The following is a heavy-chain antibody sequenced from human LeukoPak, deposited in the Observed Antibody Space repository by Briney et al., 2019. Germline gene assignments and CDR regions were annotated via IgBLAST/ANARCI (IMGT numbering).Heavy chain of an antibody. V-gene: IGHV4-30-4*08. J-gene: IGHJ4*02. D-gene: IGHD5-12*01. CDR1: GDSISSSYNY. CDR3: ARDHHSGSAPYYFDF. CDR2: IYYRGNT. Sequence: SETLSLTCTVSGDSISSSYNYWAWIRQPPGKGLEWIGSIYYRGNTYYNPSLKSRVTISGDTSKNQFSLKLSSVTAADTAVYFCARDHHSGSAPYYFDFWGQGTLVTVSS.